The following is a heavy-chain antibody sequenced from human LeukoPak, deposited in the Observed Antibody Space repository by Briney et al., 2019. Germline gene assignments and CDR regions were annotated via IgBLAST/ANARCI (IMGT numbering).Heavy chain of an antibody. CDR1: GFTFSNSA. CDR2: IVVGGGNT. Sequence: ASVKVSCKASGFTFSNSAIQWVRQARGQRLEWIGWIVVGGGNTNYAQRFQDRVTITRDMSTSTAYMELSSLRSEDTAVYYCAAEIYGGNSNCCTFDFWGPGTPVTVSS. V-gene: IGHV1-58*02. D-gene: IGHD4-23*01. J-gene: IGHJ3*01. CDR3: AAEIYGGNSNCCTFDF.